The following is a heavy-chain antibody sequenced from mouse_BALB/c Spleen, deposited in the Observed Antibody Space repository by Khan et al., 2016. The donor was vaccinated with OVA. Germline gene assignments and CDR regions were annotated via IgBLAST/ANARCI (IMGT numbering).Heavy chain of an antibody. J-gene: IGHJ4*01. CDR2: ISSGGHYT. CDR3: AETITTAKGDYYAMDY. V-gene: IGHV5-6*01. D-gene: IGHD1-2*01. Sequence: EVELVESGGDLVKPGGSLKLSCAVSGFTFSSYGMSWVRQTSDKRLEWVATISSGGHYTYFPDSVRGRFTISRDNAKNTLYLQMSSLKSEDTAMYYCAETITTAKGDYYAMDYWGQGTPVTVSS. CDR1: GFTFSSYG.